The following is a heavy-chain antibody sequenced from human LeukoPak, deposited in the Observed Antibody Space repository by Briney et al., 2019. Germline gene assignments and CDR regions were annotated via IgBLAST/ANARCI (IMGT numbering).Heavy chain of an antibody. Sequence: SETLSLTCTVSGGSISSYYWSWIRQPPGKGLEWIGYIYYSGSTNYNPSLKSRVTISVDTSKNQFSLKLSSVTAADTAVYYCARALEYSSSIIDYWGQGTLVTVSS. J-gene: IGHJ4*02. V-gene: IGHV4-59*01. CDR2: IYYSGST. D-gene: IGHD6-6*01. CDR1: GGSISSYY. CDR3: ARALEYSSSIIDY.